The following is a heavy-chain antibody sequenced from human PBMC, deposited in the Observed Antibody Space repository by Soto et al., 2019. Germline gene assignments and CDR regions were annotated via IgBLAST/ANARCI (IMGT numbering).Heavy chain of an antibody. CDR3: ARGDHRGWFGELLIGDY. D-gene: IGHD3-10*01. CDR1: GGSISSYY. V-gene: IGHV4-59*01. CDR2: IYYSGST. Sequence: PSETLSLTCTVSGGSISSYYWRWIRQPPGKGLEWIGYIYYSGSTNYNPSLKSRVTISVDTSKNQFSLKLSSVTAADTAVYYCARGDHRGWFGELLIGDYWGQGTLVTVSS. J-gene: IGHJ4*02.